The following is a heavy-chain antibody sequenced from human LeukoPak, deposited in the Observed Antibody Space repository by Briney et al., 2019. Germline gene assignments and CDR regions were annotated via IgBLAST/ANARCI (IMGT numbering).Heavy chain of an antibody. D-gene: IGHD3-22*01. CDR3: ARSKAYYDSSGYANDC. J-gene: IGHJ4*02. V-gene: IGHV4-4*07. CDR1: GGSISSYY. Sequence: PSETLSLTCTVSGGSISSYYWSWIRQPAGKGLEWIGRIYSSGSTNYDPSLKSRVTMSVDTSKNQFSLKLSSVTAADTAAYYCARSKAYYDSSGYANDCWGQGTLVTVSS. CDR2: IYSSGST.